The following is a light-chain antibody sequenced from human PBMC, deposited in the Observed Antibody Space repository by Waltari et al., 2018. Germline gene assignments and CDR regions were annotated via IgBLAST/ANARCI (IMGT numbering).Light chain of an antibody. CDR3: QQYQNWTRWT. Sequence: EIVMTQSPATLSVSPGERATLSCRASHRLSGNLAWYQQKPGQAPRLIMYDVSTRATGVPARFSGSESGTEFTLTISSIQSEDFAIYYCQQYQNWTRWTFGQGTKVDIK. CDR1: HRLSGN. CDR2: DVS. V-gene: IGKV3-15*01. J-gene: IGKJ1*01.